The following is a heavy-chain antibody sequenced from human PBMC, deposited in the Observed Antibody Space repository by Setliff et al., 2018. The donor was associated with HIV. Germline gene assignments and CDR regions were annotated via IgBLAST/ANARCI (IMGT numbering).Heavy chain of an antibody. J-gene: IGHJ6*02. CDR2: ISWNSYSI. Sequence: PGGSLRLSCAASGFMFDDYAMHWVRQGPGKGLEWVSGISWNSYSIGYADSVKGRFTISRDNSKNSLYLQMNSLRAEDTALYYCAKGAGYYYYGMDVWGQGTTVTVSS. V-gene: IGHV3-9*01. CDR3: AKGAGYYYYGMDV. CDR1: GFMFDDYA.